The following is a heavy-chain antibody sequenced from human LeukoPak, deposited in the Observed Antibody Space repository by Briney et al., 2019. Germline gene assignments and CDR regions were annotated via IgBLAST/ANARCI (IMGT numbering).Heavy chain of an antibody. V-gene: IGHV3-48*04. Sequence: GSLRLSCAASGFTFSSYSMNWVRQAPGKGLEWVSYISSSSSTIYYADSVKGRFTISRDNAKNSLYLQMNSLRAEDTAVYYCARENGDYSDYWGQGTLVTVSS. CDR1: GFTFSSYS. J-gene: IGHJ4*02. D-gene: IGHD4-17*01. CDR2: ISSSSSTI. CDR3: ARENGDYSDY.